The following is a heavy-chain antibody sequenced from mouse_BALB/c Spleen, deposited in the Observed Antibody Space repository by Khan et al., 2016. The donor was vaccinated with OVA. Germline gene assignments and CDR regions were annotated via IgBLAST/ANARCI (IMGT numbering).Heavy chain of an antibody. CDR3: ARTARIKY. V-gene: IGHV3-2*02. J-gene: IGHJ2*01. Sequence: EVELEESGPGRVKPYESLYLTCTVTGYSITSGYGWNWIRKFPGNKLEWMGYISYSGSTHSNPSLKSRISITRDTSKNQFFLQLNSVTTEDTATYYCARTARIKYWGQGTTLTVSS. D-gene: IGHD1-2*01. CDR1: GYSITSGYG. CDR2: ISYSGST.